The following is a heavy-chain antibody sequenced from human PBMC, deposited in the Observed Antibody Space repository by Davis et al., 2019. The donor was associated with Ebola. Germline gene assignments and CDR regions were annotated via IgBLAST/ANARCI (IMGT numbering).Heavy chain of an antibody. D-gene: IGHD1-26*01. CDR2: INHSGST. J-gene: IGHJ4*02. Sequence: MPSETLSLTCAVYGGSFSDYYWSWIRQPPGKEPEWIGEINHSGSTNYNPSLKSRVTISVDTSKNQFSLKLSSVTAADTAVYYCARVGSYYSSFGYWGQGTLVTVSS. CDR1: GGSFSDYY. V-gene: IGHV4-34*01. CDR3: ARVGSYYSSFGY.